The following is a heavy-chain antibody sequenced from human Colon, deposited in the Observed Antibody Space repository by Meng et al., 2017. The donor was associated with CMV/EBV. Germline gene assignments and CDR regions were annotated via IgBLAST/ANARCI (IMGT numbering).Heavy chain of an antibody. CDR2: IYDSRTT. CDR1: GGSISGNY. Sequence: GSLRLSCTVSGGSISGNYWTWIRQSPGTGLEWIGYIYDSRTTNYSPSLKSRVTMSLDTSKNQFSLKLSSVTAAAAAVYYCARDRPSAYYYFGLDVWGPGTTVTVSS. J-gene: IGHJ6*02. V-gene: IGHV4-59*01. CDR3: ARDRPSAYYYFGLDV.